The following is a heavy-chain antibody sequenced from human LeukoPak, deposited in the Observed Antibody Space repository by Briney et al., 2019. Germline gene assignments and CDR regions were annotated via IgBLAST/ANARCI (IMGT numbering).Heavy chain of an antibody. CDR1: GGSISSYY. Sequence: PSETLSLTCTVSGGSISSYYWSWIRQPPGKGLEWIGYIYYSGSTNYNPSLKSRVTISVYTSKNQFSLKLSSVTAADTAVYYCARARYCSGGSCFPQLTPDYWGQGTLVTVSS. D-gene: IGHD2-15*01. J-gene: IGHJ4*02. V-gene: IGHV4-59*01. CDR3: ARARYCSGGSCFPQLTPDY. CDR2: IYYSGST.